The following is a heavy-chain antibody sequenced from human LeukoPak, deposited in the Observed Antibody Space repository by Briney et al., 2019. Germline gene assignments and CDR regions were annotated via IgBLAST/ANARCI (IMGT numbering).Heavy chain of an antibody. D-gene: IGHD3-10*01. Sequence: QPGGSLRLSCVASGLTFSSYWMSWVRQAPGKGLEWVANIKQDGSEKYYVDSVKGRFTISRDNAKNSLYLEMNSLRVEDTAVYYCARDLGWGQGTLVTVSS. CDR1: GLTFSSYW. V-gene: IGHV3-7*01. CDR3: ARDLG. J-gene: IGHJ4*02. CDR2: IKQDGSEK.